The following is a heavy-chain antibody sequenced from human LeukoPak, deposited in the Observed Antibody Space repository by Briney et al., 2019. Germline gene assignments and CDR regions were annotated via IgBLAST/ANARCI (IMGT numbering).Heavy chain of an antibody. Sequence: GGSLRLSCAASGFTFSSYDMHWVRQATGKGLEWVSGVGTAGDTYYPGSMKGRFTISRENAMNSLYLQMNSLRAGDTAVYYYARGIRRYYDKSDAFDIWGQGTMATVSS. J-gene: IGHJ3*02. CDR2: VGTAGDT. D-gene: IGHD3-22*01. V-gene: IGHV3-13*04. CDR3: ARGIRRYYDKSDAFDI. CDR1: GFTFSSYD.